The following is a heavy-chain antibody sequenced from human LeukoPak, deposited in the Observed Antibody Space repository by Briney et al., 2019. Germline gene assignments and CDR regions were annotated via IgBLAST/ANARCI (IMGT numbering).Heavy chain of an antibody. J-gene: IGHJ6*03. CDR1: GGSISSHY. V-gene: IGHV4-59*11. CDR3: ARAPPYYYHMDV. CDR2: IYYSGST. Sequence: SETLSLTCTVSGGSISSHYWSWIRQPPGKGLEWIGYIYYSGSTNYNPSLKSRVTISVDTSKNQFSLKLSSVTAADTAVYYCARAPPYYYHMDVWGKGTTVTVSS.